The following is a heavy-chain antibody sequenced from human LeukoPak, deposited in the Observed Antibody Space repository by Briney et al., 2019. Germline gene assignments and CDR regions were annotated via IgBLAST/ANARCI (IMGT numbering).Heavy chain of an antibody. Sequence: ASVKVSCKASGYAFTSYGISWVRQAPGQGLECMGWISAYNGNTNYAQKLQGRVTMTTDTSTSTAYMELRSLRSDDTAVYYCARDRSSSSWYGSTYYYYGMDVWGQGTTVTVSS. J-gene: IGHJ6*02. CDR1: GYAFTSYG. V-gene: IGHV1-18*01. CDR3: ARDRSSSSWYGSTYYYYGMDV. D-gene: IGHD6-13*01. CDR2: ISAYNGNT.